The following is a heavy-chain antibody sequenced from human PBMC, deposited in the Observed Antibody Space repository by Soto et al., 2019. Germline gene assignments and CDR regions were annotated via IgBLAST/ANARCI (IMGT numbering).Heavy chain of an antibody. CDR1: GGSISSSSYY. CDR3: AIPHYDSSGYLNWFDP. D-gene: IGHD3-22*01. Sequence: QLQLQESGPGLVKPSETLSLTCTVSGGSISSSSYYWGWIRQPPGKGLEWIGSIYYSGSTYYNPSLKRRVTISVDTSTNQFSLKLSSVSAADTAVYYCAIPHYDSSGYLNWFDPWGQGTLVTVSS. CDR2: IYYSGST. V-gene: IGHV4-39*01. J-gene: IGHJ5*02.